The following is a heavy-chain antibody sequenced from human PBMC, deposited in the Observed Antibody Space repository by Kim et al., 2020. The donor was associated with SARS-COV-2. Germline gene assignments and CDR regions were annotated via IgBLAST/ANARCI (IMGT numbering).Heavy chain of an antibody. CDR3: ARDGGVVVPGYYFDY. Sequence: ASVKVSCKASGYTFTSYAMHWVRQAPGQRLEWMGWINAGNGNTKYSQKFQGRVTITRDTSASTAYMELSSLRSEDTAVYYCARDGGVVVPGYYFDYWGQGTLVTVSS. CDR2: INAGNGNT. CDR1: GYTFTSYA. V-gene: IGHV1-3*01. D-gene: IGHD2-2*01. J-gene: IGHJ4*02.